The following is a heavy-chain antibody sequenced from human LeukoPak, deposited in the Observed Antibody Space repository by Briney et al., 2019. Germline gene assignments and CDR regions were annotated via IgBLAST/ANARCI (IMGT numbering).Heavy chain of an antibody. CDR3: ASSLGYDFWSGSPIYYYYYGMDV. V-gene: IGHV1-2*06. CDR1: GYTFTGYY. CDR2: INPNSGGT. J-gene: IGHJ6*02. Sequence: ASVKVSCKASGYTFTGYYMHWVRQAPGQGLEWMGRINPNSGGTNYAQKFQGRVTMTRDTSISTAYMELSSLRSEDTAVYYCASSLGYDFWSGSPIYYYYYGMDVWGQGTTVTVSS. D-gene: IGHD3-3*01.